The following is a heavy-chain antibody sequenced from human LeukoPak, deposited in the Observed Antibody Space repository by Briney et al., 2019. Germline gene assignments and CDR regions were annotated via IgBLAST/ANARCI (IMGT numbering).Heavy chain of an antibody. CDR1: GLSIADFA. Sequence: HPGGSLRLSCVASGLSIADFAMHWVRQAPGKGLEWVSLISGDGVSTFYADSVKGRFSISRDNSKNSLSLEMNSLRTEDTAMYYCARESGKFDYWGQGTLVAVSS. CDR2: ISGDGVST. CDR3: ARESGKFDY. J-gene: IGHJ4*02. V-gene: IGHV3-43*02.